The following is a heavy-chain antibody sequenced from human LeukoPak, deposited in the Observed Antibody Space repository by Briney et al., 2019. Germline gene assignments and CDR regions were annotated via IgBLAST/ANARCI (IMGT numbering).Heavy chain of an antibody. CDR1: GGSFSGYY. CDR2: INHSGST. CDR3: AREWGRYDSSAYYYY. Sequence: SETLSLTCAVYGGSFSGYYWSWIRQPPGKGLEWIGEINHSGSTNYNPSLKSRVTISVDTSKNQFSLKLSSVTAADTAVYYCAREWGRYDSSAYYYYWGQGTLVTVSS. J-gene: IGHJ4*02. D-gene: IGHD3-22*01. V-gene: IGHV4-34*01.